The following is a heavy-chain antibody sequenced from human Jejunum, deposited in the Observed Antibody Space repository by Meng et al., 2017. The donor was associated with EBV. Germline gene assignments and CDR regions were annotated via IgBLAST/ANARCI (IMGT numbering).Heavy chain of an antibody. CDR2: VSDYGST. Sequence: QVQLQASGPGLVKPSETLSLTCAVSGGSVSSGSYYWSWIRQPPGKGLEWIGFVSDYGSTRYNSSLKSRITISADTSKNQFSLKLTSVTPADTAIYYCARDFSSGYFAYWGQGTLVTVSS. V-gene: IGHV4-61*01. CDR3: ARDFSSGYFAY. D-gene: IGHD3-22*01. J-gene: IGHJ4*02. CDR1: GGSVSSGSYY.